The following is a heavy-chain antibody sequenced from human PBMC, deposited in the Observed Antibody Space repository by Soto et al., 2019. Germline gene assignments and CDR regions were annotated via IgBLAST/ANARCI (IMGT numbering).Heavy chain of an antibody. V-gene: IGHV3-11*01. CDR3: ARDPQRRDGYNFDS. CDR2: ITTGGETT. J-gene: IGHJ4*02. Sequence: PGGSLRLSCAASGFIFTDYSIAWIRQAPGKGLEWISYITTGGETTLYAASVEGRFTISRDNAKKALFLQMNSLRADDTAVYFCARDPQRRDGYNFDSWGQGTLVTVYS. D-gene: IGHD5-12*01. CDR1: GFIFTDYS.